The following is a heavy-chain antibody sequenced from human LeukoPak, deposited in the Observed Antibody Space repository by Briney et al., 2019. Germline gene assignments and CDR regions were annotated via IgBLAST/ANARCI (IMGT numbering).Heavy chain of an antibody. CDR3: AGTQGFARTHYYYMDV. D-gene: IGHD1-14*01. Sequence: ASVKVSCKASGYTFTGYYMHWVRQAPGQGLEWMGWINPNSGGTNYAQKFQGRVTMTRDTSISTAYMELSRLRSDDTAVYYCAGTQGFARTHYYYMDVWGKGTTVTISS. J-gene: IGHJ6*03. CDR1: GYTFTGYY. CDR2: INPNSGGT. V-gene: IGHV1-2*02.